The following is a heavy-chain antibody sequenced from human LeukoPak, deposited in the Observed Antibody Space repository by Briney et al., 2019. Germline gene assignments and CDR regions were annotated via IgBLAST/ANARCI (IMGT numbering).Heavy chain of an antibody. CDR3: ARDEGIAAAGIFDY. CDR1: GYTFTSYG. V-gene: IGHV1-18*01. J-gene: IGHJ4*02. Sequence: ASVKVSCKASGYTFTSYGISWLRQAPGQGLEWMGWISAYNGNTNYAQKLQGRVTMTTDTSTSTAYMELRSLRSDDTAVYYCARDEGIAAAGIFDYWGQGTLVTVSS. CDR2: ISAYNGNT. D-gene: IGHD6-13*01.